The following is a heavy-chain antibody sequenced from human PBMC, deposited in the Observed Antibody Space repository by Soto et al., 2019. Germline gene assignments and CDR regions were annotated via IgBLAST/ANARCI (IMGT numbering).Heavy chain of an antibody. V-gene: IGHV4-31*03. CDR3: TRDSSGDYGWFDS. CDR2: IYFSGST. CDR1: GDSISSRGYY. Sequence: SETLSLTCTVSGDSISSRGYYWSWIRHHPGKGLEWIGYIYFSGSTYYHPSLKSRVTISLDTSKNQFSLNLRSVTAADTAVYYCTRDSSGDYGWFDSWGQGTVVTVSS. D-gene: IGHD4-17*01. J-gene: IGHJ5*01.